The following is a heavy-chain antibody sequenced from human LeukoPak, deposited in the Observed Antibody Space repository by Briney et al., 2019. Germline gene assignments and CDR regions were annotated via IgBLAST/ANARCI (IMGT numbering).Heavy chain of an antibody. Sequence: ASVKVSCKASGYTFTGYYMHWVRQAPGQGLEWMGWINPNSGGTNYAQKFQGRVTMTRDTSISTAYMELSRLRSDDTAVYYCARDLGTPPVYGMDVWGQGTTVTVSS. D-gene: IGHD3-10*01. CDR2: INPNSGGT. J-gene: IGHJ6*02. CDR3: ARDLGTPPVYGMDV. CDR1: GYTFTGYY. V-gene: IGHV1-2*02.